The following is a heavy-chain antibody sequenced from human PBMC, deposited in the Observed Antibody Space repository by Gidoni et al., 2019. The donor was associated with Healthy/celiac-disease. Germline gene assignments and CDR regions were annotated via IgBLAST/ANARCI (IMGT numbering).Heavy chain of an antibody. Sequence: EVQLVESGGGLVQPGRSPGPPCAADGFTFDDYAMHWVRQAPGKGLEWVSGISWNSGSIGYADSVKGRFTISRDNAKNSLYLQMNSLRAEDTALYYCAKDLRAYYGMDVWGQGTTVTVSS. J-gene: IGHJ6*02. V-gene: IGHV3-9*01. CDR3: AKDLRAYYGMDV. CDR1: GFTFDDYA. CDR2: ISWNSGSI.